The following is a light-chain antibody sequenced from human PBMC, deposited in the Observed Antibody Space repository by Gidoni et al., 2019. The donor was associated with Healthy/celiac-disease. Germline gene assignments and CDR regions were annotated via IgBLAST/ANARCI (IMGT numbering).Light chain of an antibody. CDR2: DAS. CDR1: QSVSSY. Sequence: EIGLTQSPATLSLSPGERATLSCRASQSVSSYLAWYQQKPGQAPRLLIYDASNRATGSPARFSGSGSGTDFTLTSSSLEPEDFAVDYCQQRSNWPPYTFGQGTKLEIK. V-gene: IGKV3-11*01. CDR3: QQRSNWPPYT. J-gene: IGKJ2*01.